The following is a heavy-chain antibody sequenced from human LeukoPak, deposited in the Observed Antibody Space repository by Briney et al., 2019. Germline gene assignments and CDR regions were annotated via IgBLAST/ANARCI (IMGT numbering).Heavy chain of an antibody. D-gene: IGHD1-1*01. J-gene: IGHJ4*02. CDR2: ISSSSSTI. CDR3: ARGKTEFDY. Sequence: GGSLRLSCAASGFTFSSYSMNWVRQAPGKGLEWVSYISSSSSTIYYADSVKGRFTISRDNSKNTLYLQMNSLRAEDTAVYYRARGKTEFDYWGQGTLVTVSS. V-gene: IGHV3-48*01. CDR1: GFTFSSYS.